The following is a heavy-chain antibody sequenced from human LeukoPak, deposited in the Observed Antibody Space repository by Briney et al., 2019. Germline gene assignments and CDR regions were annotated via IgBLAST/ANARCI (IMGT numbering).Heavy chain of an antibody. CDR2: ISSSGGTT. V-gene: IGHV3-23*01. J-gene: IGHJ4*02. CDR3: AKEDPGATFDY. CDR1: GFTFSSYA. Sequence: PGGSLRLSCAASGFTFSSYAMNWVRQAPGKGLEWVSGISSSGGTTYYADSAKGRFTISRDNSKNTLYLQMNSLRGEDTAVYYCAKEDPGATFDYWGQGTLVTVSS. D-gene: IGHD1-26*01.